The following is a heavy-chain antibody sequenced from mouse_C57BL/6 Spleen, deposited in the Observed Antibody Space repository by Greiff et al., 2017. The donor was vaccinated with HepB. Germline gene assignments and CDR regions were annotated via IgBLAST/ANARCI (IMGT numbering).Heavy chain of an antibody. CDR2: IDPSDSYT. Sequence: QVQLKQPGAELVKPGASVKLSCKASGYTFTSYWMQWVKQRPGQGLEWIGEIDPSDSYTNYNQKFKGKATLTVDTSSSTAYMQLSSLTSEDSAVYYCARGGLLPLAYWGQGTLVTVSA. V-gene: IGHV1-50*01. CDR1: GYTFTSYW. J-gene: IGHJ3*01. CDR3: ARGGLLPLAY. D-gene: IGHD2-3*01.